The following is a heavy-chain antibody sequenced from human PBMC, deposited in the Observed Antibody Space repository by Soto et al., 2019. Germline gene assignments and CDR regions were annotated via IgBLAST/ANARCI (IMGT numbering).Heavy chain of an antibody. J-gene: IGHJ5*02. CDR2: ISSSGSTI. CDR3: ARDSGTAAGPNWFDP. D-gene: IGHD6-13*01. V-gene: IGHV3-48*03. Sequence: SLRVAGAASGFTCISYEMNWVRQAPGKGLEWVSYISSSGSTIYYADSVKGRFTISRDNAKNSLYLQMNSLRAEDTAVYYCARDSGTAAGPNWFDPWGQVTLVTVSS. CDR1: GFTCISYE.